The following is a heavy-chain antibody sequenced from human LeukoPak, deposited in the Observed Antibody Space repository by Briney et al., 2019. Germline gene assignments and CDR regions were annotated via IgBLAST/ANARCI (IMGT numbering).Heavy chain of an antibody. CDR1: GYTCTGYY. D-gene: IGHD4-23*01. J-gene: IGHJ5*02. CDR2: INPSGGST. V-gene: IGHV1-46*01. Sequence: GASVKVSCKASGYTCTGYYMHWVRQAPGQGLEWMGIINPSGGSTSYAQKFQGRVTMTRDMSTSTDYMELSSLRSEDTAVYYCARDNSVEDTAWWFDPWGQGTLVTVSS. CDR3: ARDNSVEDTAWWFDP.